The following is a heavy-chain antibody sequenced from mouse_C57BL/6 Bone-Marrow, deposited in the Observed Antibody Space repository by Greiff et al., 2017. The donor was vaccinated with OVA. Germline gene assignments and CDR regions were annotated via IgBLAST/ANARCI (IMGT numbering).Heavy chain of an antibody. Sequence: QVQLKQPGAELVKPGASVKLSCKASGYTFTSYWMHWVKQRPGRGLEWIGRIDPNSGGTKYNEKFKSKATLTVDKPSSTAYMQLSSLTSEDSAVYYCARAGELGEDWYFDVWGTGTTVTVSS. D-gene: IGHD4-1*01. V-gene: IGHV1-72*01. CDR3: ARAGELGEDWYFDV. CDR1: GYTFTSYW. J-gene: IGHJ1*03. CDR2: IDPNSGGT.